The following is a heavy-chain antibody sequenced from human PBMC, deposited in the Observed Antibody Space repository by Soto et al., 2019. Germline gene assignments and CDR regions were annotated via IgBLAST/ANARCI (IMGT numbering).Heavy chain of an antibody. D-gene: IGHD5-18*01. CDR1: GFSFSSFA. Sequence: GGSLRLSCEASGFSFSSFAMNWVRQAPGRGLEWVSYISDDGASIYYADSLKGRFTISRDNAKNSLSLQMNNLRAEDTAVYYCARENSVQAWLHHFDHWGLGTLVTV. J-gene: IGHJ4*02. CDR2: ISDDGASI. V-gene: IGHV3-48*03. CDR3: ARENSVQAWLHHFDH.